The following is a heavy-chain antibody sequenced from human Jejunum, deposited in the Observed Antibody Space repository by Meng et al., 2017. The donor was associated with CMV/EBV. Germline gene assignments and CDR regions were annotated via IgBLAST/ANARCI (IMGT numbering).Heavy chain of an antibody. CDR3: ARDRGDGYSLDY. J-gene: IGHJ4*02. CDR1: GFTFSYYW. V-gene: IGHV3-74*01. D-gene: IGHD5-24*01. Sequence: SCAASGFTFSYYWMHCVRQAPGKGLVWVSRINSDGSRTNYADSVKGRIAISRDNAKNTLYLEKDNLTVEDTAVYYCARDRGDGYSLDYWGQGALVTVSS. CDR2: INSDGSRT.